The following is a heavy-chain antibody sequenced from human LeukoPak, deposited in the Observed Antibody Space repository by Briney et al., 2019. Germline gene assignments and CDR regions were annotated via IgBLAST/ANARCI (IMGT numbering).Heavy chain of an antibody. CDR2: INTSGGST. J-gene: IGHJ6*02. CDR1: GYTFTRYY. V-gene: IGHV1-46*01. CDR3: ARDKSASVATPRIYYYVMVV. D-gene: IGHD2-15*01. Sequence: ASGKLSCSAAGYTFTRYYMHWVREAPGQGLEWVGVINTSGGSTSYEQEFQGRVSMTRETSTSTVYMKLSSLRSEETAVYYCARDKSASVATPRIYYYVMVVWGQGTTVTVSS.